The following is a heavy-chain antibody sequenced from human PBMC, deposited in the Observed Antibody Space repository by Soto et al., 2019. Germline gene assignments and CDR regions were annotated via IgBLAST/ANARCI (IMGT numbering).Heavy chain of an antibody. D-gene: IGHD6-19*01. V-gene: IGHV3-53*01. Sequence: GGSLRLSCAASGFTFSSYGMHWVRQAPGKGLEWVSVIYGGGTTYYADSVKGRFTISRDTSKNTLYLQINSLRAEDTAVYYCVQTTGWPGFDFWGQGTLVTVSS. CDR1: GFTFSSYG. J-gene: IGHJ4*02. CDR2: IYGGGTT. CDR3: VQTTGWPGFDF.